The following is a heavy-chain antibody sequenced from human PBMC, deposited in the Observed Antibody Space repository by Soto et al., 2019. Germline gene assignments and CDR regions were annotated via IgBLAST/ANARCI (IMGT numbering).Heavy chain of an antibody. V-gene: IGHV1-18*01. J-gene: IGHJ6*03. CDR1: GYTFTSYG. Sequence: ASVKVSCKASGYTFTSYGISWVRQAPGQGLEWMGWINAYNGNTNYAQKLQGRVTMTTDTSISTAYMELSSLRSEDTAVYYCARERGEYCSSTSCSYSYYYYMDVWGKGTTVTVSS. D-gene: IGHD2-2*01. CDR2: INAYNGNT. CDR3: ARERGEYCSSTSCSYSYYYYMDV.